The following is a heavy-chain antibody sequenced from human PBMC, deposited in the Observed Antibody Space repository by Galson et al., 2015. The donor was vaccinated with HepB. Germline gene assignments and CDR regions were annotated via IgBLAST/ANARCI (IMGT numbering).Heavy chain of an antibody. CDR1: GFTFSSYA. CDR3: AREMGGRGYSYGFDY. Sequence: SLRLSCAASGFTFSSYAMHWVRQAPGKGLEWVAVISYDGSNKYYADSVKGRFTISRDNSKNTLYLQMNSLRAEDTAVYYCAREMGGRGYSYGFDYWGQGTLVTVSS. D-gene: IGHD5-18*01. V-gene: IGHV3-30-3*01. CDR2: ISYDGSNK. J-gene: IGHJ4*02.